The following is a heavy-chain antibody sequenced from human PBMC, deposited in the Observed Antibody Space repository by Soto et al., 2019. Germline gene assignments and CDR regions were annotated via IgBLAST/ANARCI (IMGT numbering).Heavy chain of an antibody. CDR3: ARDWAYYYDSSGYPGAFDI. CDR1: GGSISSSSFH. V-gene: IGHV4-39*02. J-gene: IGHJ3*02. D-gene: IGHD3-22*01. CDR2: IYYSGST. Sequence: SETLSLTCTVSGGSISSSSFHWGWIRQPPGKGLEWIGSIYYSGSTYYSPSLKSRVTISVDTSKKQFSLKLSSVTAADTSVYYCARDWAYYYDSSGYPGAFDIWGQGTMVT.